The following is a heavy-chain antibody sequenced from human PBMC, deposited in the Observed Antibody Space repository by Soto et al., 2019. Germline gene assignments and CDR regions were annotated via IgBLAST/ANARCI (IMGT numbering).Heavy chain of an antibody. CDR1: GGSIGSYH. J-gene: IGHJ5*02. D-gene: IGHD4-17*01. CDR3: ARDTVLTGMFDL. Sequence: SETLSLTCTVSGGSIGSYHWSWVRQPPGKGLEWIASVYYTGTTNYNPSLGSRVTISIDAPENQISLKLTSVAAADTAFYYCARDTVLTGMFDLWGQGTLVTVSS. V-gene: IGHV4-59*01. CDR2: VYYTGTT.